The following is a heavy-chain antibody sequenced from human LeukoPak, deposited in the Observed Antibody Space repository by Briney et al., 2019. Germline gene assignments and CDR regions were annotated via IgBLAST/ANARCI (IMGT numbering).Heavy chain of an antibody. CDR2: INPSGGST. CDR1: GYTFTSYY. J-gene: IGHJ3*02. Sequence: ASVKVSCKASGYTFTSYYMHWVRQAPGQGLEWMGIINPSGGSTSYAQKFQDRVTMTRDTSTSTVYMELSSLRSEDTAVYYCASWGIITIFGVAIFDAFDIWGQGTMVTVSS. D-gene: IGHD3-3*01. V-gene: IGHV1-46*01. CDR3: ASWGIITIFGVAIFDAFDI.